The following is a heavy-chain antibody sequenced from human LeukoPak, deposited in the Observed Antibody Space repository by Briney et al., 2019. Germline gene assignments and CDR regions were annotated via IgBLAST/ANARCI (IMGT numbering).Heavy chain of an antibody. Sequence: GGSLRLSCAASGFTFDDYAMHWVRQAPGKGLEWVSGISWNSGSIGYADSVKGRFTISRDNAKNSLYLQMNSLRAEDTALYYCAKDRGNRELWSSIYFDYWGQGTLVTVSS. D-gene: IGHD5-18*01. CDR2: ISWNSGSI. J-gene: IGHJ4*02. CDR3: AKDRGNRELWSSIYFDY. CDR1: GFTFDDYA. V-gene: IGHV3-9*01.